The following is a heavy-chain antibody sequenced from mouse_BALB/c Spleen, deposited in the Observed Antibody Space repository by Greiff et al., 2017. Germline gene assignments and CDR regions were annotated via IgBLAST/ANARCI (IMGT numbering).Heavy chain of an antibody. Sequence: QVQLKQSGAELVRPGVSVKISCKGSGYTFTDYAMHWVKQSHAKSLEWIGVISTYYGDASYNQKFKGKATMTVDKSSSTAYMELARLTSEDSAIYYCAMGGNYVYAMDYWGQGTSVTVSS. V-gene: IGHV1S137*01. CDR2: ISTYYGDA. CDR1: GYTFTDYA. J-gene: IGHJ4*01. D-gene: IGHD2-1*01. CDR3: AMGGNYVYAMDY.